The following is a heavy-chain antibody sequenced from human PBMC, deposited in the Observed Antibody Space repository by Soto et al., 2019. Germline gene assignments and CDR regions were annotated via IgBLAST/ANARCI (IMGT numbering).Heavy chain of an antibody. CDR2: IYWDDDE. V-gene: IGHV2-5*02. D-gene: IGHD5-18*01. CDR3: ALRPRGYSYHFDY. J-gene: IGHJ4*02. Sequence: QITLKESGPTLVKPTQTLTLTCTFSGFSLTTRGVGVGWIRQPPGNALEWLALIYWDDDEGYSPSLKSRLTITKDTSKIQVVLTMTTMDPVDTATYFCALRPRGYSYHFDYWGQGTLVTVSS. CDR1: GFSLTTRGVG.